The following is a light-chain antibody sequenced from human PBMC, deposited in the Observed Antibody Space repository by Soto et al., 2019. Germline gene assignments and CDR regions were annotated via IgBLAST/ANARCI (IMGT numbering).Light chain of an antibody. Sequence: QSVLTQPPSASGTPGQRVTISCSGSSSNIGSNTVNWYQQLPGTAPKLLIFINDQRPSGVSDRFSGSKSGTSASLAISGLHSEDEADYYCAAWDDSLSTWVFGGGTKLTVL. CDR1: SSNIGSNT. CDR2: IND. J-gene: IGLJ3*02. V-gene: IGLV1-44*01. CDR3: AAWDDSLSTWV.